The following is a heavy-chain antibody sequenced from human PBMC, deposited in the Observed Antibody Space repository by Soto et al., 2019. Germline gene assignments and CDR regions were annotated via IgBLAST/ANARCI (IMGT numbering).Heavy chain of an antibody. Sequence: SGPTLVNPTQTLTLTCNFSGFSLSTEKMRVSWIRQSPGKALEWLARIDWDDNKFYSTSLKSRLTISKDASKTQVVLTLTNMDPVDTGTYYCARPTRLHFFAMDVWGQGTTVTVSS. CDR3: ARPTRLHFFAMDV. D-gene: IGHD5-12*01. CDR1: GFSLSTEKMR. J-gene: IGHJ6*02. CDR2: IDWDDNK. V-gene: IGHV2-70*04.